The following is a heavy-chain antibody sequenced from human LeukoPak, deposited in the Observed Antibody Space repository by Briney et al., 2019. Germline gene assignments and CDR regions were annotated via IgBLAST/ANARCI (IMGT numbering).Heavy chain of an antibody. CDR1: GFIYSHYG. CDR3: VRDAQRGFDYSNSLKY. Sequence: GGSLRLFCAASGFIYSHYGMHWVRQDPGKGLEWVAVIWSDGSNRFYAGSVKGRFTISRDNSQRTLFLQMNSLRVDDTAMYYCVRDAQRGFDYSNSLKYWGHGTLVTVSS. V-gene: IGHV3-33*01. J-gene: IGHJ4*01. D-gene: IGHD4-11*01. CDR2: IWSDGSNR.